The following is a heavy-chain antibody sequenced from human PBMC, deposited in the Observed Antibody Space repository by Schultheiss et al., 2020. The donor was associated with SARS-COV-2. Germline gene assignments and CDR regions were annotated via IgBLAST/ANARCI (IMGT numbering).Heavy chain of an antibody. CDR3: ARDGYIVLMVYAEYGMDV. CDR2: ISYDGSNK. D-gene: IGHD2-8*01. V-gene: IGHV3-30-3*01. CDR1: GFTFGDYA. J-gene: IGHJ6*02. Sequence: GGSLRLSCTASGFTFGDYAMSWVRQAPGKGLEWVAVISYDGSNKYYADSVKGRFTISRDNSKNTLYLQMNSLRAEDTAVYYCARDGYIVLMVYAEYGMDVWGQGTTVTVSS.